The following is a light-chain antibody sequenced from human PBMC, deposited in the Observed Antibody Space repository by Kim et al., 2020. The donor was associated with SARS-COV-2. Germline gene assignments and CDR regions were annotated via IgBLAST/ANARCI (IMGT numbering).Light chain of an antibody. Sequence: QSAVTQPPSASGTPGQRVTISCSGSNSNIGSNTVSWYQHRPGTAPKLLIYKTKERPSGVPDRFSGSKSGTSASLAISGLQSEDEAEYYCAAWDGSLNGPVFGGGTQLTVL. V-gene: IGLV1-44*01. CDR1: NSNIGSNT. CDR2: KTK. J-gene: IGLJ3*02. CDR3: AAWDGSLNGPV.